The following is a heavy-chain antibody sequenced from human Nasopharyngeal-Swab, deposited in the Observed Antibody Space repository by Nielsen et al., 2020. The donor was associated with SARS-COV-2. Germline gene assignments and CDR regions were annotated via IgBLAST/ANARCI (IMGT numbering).Heavy chain of an antibody. CDR3: ARGGYYDSSGYFYFDY. Sequence: GGSLRLSCEASEFMFGTYAMSWVRQAPGKGLEWVSTISGNGDSTYYADSVKGRFTISRDNAQNSVYLQMNSLRAEDTAVYYCARGGYYDSSGYFYFDYWGQGTLVTVSS. CDR2: ISGNGDST. D-gene: IGHD3-22*01. CDR1: EFMFGTYA. V-gene: IGHV3-23*01. J-gene: IGHJ4*02.